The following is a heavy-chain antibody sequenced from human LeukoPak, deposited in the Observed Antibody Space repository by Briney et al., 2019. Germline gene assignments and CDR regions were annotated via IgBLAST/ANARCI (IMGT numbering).Heavy chain of an antibody. V-gene: IGHV3-53*01. CDR2: IYSGGST. CDR3: ATGITSEWDFDY. J-gene: IGHJ4*02. D-gene: IGHD1-14*01. Sequence: GGSLRLSCAASGFTVSSNYMSWVRQAPGKGLEWVSVIYSGGSTYYADSVKGRFTISRDNSKNTLYLQTNSLRAEDTAVYYCATGITSEWDFDYWGQGTLVTVSS. CDR1: GFTVSSNY.